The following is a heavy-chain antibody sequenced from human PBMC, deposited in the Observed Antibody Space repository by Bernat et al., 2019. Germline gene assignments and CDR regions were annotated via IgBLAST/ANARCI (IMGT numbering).Heavy chain of an antibody. D-gene: IGHD4-17*01. J-gene: IGHJ6*02. CDR1: GASISSYF. Sequence: QVQLQESGPGLVKPSETLSLTCTVSGASISSYFWSWIRQPPGKGLEWIGYVYYSGSTNCNPPLKSRVTMSVDTAKNQFSLKLSSVTAADSAVYYWARTYGDYVSYYYGLDVWGQGTTVTVSS. V-gene: IGHV4-59*01. CDR2: VYYSGST. CDR3: ARTYGDYVSYYYGLDV.